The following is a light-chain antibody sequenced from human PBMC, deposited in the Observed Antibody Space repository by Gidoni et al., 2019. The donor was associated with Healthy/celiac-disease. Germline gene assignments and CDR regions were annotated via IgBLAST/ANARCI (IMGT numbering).Light chain of an antibody. CDR3: CSYAGSYTLV. J-gene: IGLJ2*01. V-gene: IGLV2-11*01. CDR1: ISDVGGYNY. Sequence: SAPPQPRAVSGSPGQSVTISCTGTISDVGGYNYVSWYQQHPGKAPKLMIYDVSKRPSGVPDRFSGSKSGNTASLTISGLQAEDEADYYCCSYAGSYTLVFGGGTKLTVL. CDR2: DVS.